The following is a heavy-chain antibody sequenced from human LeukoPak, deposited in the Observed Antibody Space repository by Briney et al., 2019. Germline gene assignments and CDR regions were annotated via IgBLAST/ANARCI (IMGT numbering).Heavy chain of an antibody. V-gene: IGHV4-30-2*03. CDR1: GGSISSGVYS. CDR3: ARDHLANLASRLFDP. D-gene: IGHD3-3*01. CDR2: VHHSGRT. J-gene: IGHJ5*02. Sequence: PSETLSLTCAVSGGSISSGVYSWSWIREPPGKGLEWIGSVHHSGRTYYNPSLKSRVTISVDTSKNQFSLKLNSVTAADTAVYYCARDHLANLASRLFDPWGQGSLVTVSS.